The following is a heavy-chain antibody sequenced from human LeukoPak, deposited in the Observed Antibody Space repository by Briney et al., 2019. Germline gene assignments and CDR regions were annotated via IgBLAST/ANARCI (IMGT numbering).Heavy chain of an antibody. CDR1: GFTFSSYS. Sequence: PGGSLRLSCAASGFTFSSYSMNWVRQAPGKGLEWVSSISSSSSSYIYYADSVKGRFTISRDNAKNSLYLQMNSLRAEDTAVYYCAREWYSGRQAWFDPWGQGTLVTVSS. J-gene: IGHJ5*02. CDR3: AREWYSGRQAWFDP. V-gene: IGHV3-21*01. CDR2: ISSSSSSYI. D-gene: IGHD1-26*01.